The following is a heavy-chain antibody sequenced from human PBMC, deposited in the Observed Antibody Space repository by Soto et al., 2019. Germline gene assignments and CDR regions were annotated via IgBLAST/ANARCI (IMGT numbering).Heavy chain of an antibody. Sequence: GGYLRLSCPASRVIFTSHALSWIPQAPGSGMERVCPILGSRGGTFHADSVKGLFTISRDYSMNTLYLQINTLKAEDTAVYYCAKFSSRRIQLWLLHLLDYWGKGT. V-gene: IGHV3-23*01. D-gene: IGHD5-18*01. CDR1: RVIFTSHA. CDR2: ILGSRGGT. J-gene: IGHJ4*02. CDR3: AKFSSRRIQLWLLHLLDY.